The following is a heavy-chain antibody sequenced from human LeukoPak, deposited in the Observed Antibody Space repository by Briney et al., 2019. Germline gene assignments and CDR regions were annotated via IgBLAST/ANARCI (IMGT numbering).Heavy chain of an antibody. V-gene: IGHV4-34*01. J-gene: IGHJ5*02. D-gene: IGHD2-2*01. CDR3: ARVHGRRYCSSTSCYSSYRTTKPNWFDP. CDR2: INHSGST. Sequence: PSETLSLTCAVYGGSFSGYYWSWIRQPPGKGLEWIGEINHSGSTNYNPSLKSPVTISVDTSKNQFSLKLSSVTAADTAVYYCARVHGRRYCSSTSCYSSYRTTKPNWFDPWGQGTLVTVSS. CDR1: GGSFSGYY.